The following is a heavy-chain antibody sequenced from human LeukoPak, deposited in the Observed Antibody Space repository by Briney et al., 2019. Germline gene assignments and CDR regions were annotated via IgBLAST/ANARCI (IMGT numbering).Heavy chain of an antibody. CDR2: INPNSGGT. Sequence: GASVKVSCKASGYTFTGYYMRWVRQAPGQGLEWMGWINPNSGGTNYAQKFQGRVTMTRDTSISTAYMELSRLRSDDTAVYYCARAHDFWSGYYGSHYFDYWGQGTLVTVSS. D-gene: IGHD3-3*01. V-gene: IGHV1-2*02. CDR1: GYTFTGYY. CDR3: ARAHDFWSGYYGSHYFDY. J-gene: IGHJ4*02.